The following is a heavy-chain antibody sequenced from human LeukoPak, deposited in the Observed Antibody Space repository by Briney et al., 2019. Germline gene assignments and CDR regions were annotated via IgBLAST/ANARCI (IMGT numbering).Heavy chain of an antibody. V-gene: IGHV4-61*02. D-gene: IGHD3-10*01. CDR3: ARLSSGSGSYPVYYYYYMDV. Sequence: PSETLSLTCTVSGGSISSGSYYWSWIRQPAGKGLEWIGRIYTSGSTNYNPSLKSRVTISVDTSKNQFSLKLSSVTAADTAVYYCARLSSGSGSYPVYYYYYMDVWGKGTTVTISS. CDR2: IYTSGST. CDR1: GGSISSGSYY. J-gene: IGHJ6*03.